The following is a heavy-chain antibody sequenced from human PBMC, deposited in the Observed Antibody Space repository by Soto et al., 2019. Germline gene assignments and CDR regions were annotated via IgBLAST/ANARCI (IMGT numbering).Heavy chain of an antibody. CDR1: GGSFSGYY. V-gene: IGHV4-34*01. CDR3: ARAEIVLMVYSMPYYYYYGMDG. Sequence: SSETLSLTCAVYGGSFSGYYWSWIRQPPGKGLEWIGEINHSGSTNYNPSLKSRVTISVDTSKNQFSLKLSSVTAADTAVYYCARAEIVLMVYSMPYYYYYGMDGWGQGTTVTVSS. CDR2: INHSGST. J-gene: IGHJ6*02. D-gene: IGHD2-8*01.